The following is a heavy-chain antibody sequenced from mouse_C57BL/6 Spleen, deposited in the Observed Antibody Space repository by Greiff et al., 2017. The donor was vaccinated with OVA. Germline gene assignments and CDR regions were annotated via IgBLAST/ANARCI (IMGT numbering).Heavy chain of an antibody. Sequence: QVQLKESGPGLVAPSQSLSITCTVSGFSLTSYAISWVRQPPGKGLEWLGVIWTGGGTTYNSALKSRLSISKDNSTSQVYSNRNSLQTDDTGRYYCASQTAQALCAMDYWGQGTSVTVSS. V-gene: IGHV2-9-1*01. J-gene: IGHJ4*01. CDR2: IWTGGGT. CDR1: GFSLTSYA. D-gene: IGHD3-2*02. CDR3: ASQTAQALCAMDY.